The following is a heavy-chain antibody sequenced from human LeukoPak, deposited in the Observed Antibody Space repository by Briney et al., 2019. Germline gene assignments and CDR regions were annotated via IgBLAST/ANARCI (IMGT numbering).Heavy chain of an antibody. CDR2: ITSKTYGGAT. J-gene: IGHJ3*02. Sequence: GSLRLSCTASGFTFGDYVMTWFRQAPGKGLEWVGFITSKTYGGATEYAASVKGRFTISGDNAKNSLYLQMNSLRSEDTAVYYHARGYCSSTSCYAGHNAFDIWGQGTMVTVSS. V-gene: IGHV3-49*03. D-gene: IGHD2-2*01. CDR3: ARGYCSSTSCYAGHNAFDI. CDR1: GFTFGDYV.